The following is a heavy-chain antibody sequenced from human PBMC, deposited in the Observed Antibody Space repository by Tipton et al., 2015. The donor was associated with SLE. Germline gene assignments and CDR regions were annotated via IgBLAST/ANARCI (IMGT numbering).Heavy chain of an antibody. CDR3: AREGGSYTAFDY. J-gene: IGHJ4*02. CDR1: GYSISSGYF. V-gene: IGHV4-38-2*02. Sequence: TLSLTCTVSGYSISSGYFWGWIRQPPGKGLEWIGSIYHSGSTYYNPSLKSRVTISVDTSKNQFSLKLSSVTAADTAVYYCAREGGSYTAFDYWGQGTLVTVSS. D-gene: IGHD1-26*01. CDR2: IYHSGST.